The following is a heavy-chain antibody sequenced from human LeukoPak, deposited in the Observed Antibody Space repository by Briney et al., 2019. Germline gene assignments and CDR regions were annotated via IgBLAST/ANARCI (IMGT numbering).Heavy chain of an antibody. CDR2: IYYSGST. Sequence: SETLSLTCTVSGGSISSSSYYWGWIRQPPGKGLEWIGSIYYSGSTYYNPSLKSRVTISIDTSKNQFSLKLSSVTAADTAVYYCARLDYSSWDFDYWGQGTLVTVSS. V-gene: IGHV4-39*01. D-gene: IGHD6-6*01. J-gene: IGHJ4*02. CDR3: ARLDYSSWDFDY. CDR1: GGSISSSSYY.